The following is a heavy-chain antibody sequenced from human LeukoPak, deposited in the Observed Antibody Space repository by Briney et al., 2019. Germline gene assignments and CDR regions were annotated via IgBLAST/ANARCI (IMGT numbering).Heavy chain of an antibody. CDR3: GREEGVGNNFDY. CDR1: RYTLTELS. V-gene: IGHV1-24*01. Sequence: ASVKVSCKVSRYTLTELSMHWVRQAPGKGLEWMGGFDPEDGEAIYAQKFQGRVTMTEDTSTDTAYMELSSLRSEDTAVYYCGREEGVGNNFDYWGQETLVTVS. D-gene: IGHD3-3*01. J-gene: IGHJ4*02. CDR2: FDPEDGEA.